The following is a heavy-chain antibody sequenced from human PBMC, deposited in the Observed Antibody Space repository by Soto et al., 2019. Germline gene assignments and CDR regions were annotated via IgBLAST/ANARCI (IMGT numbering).Heavy chain of an antibody. D-gene: IGHD3-22*01. CDR2: TIPMFSTT. CDR3: ARCGIRYHSIGYYLGIDGMDV. J-gene: IGHJ6*02. V-gene: IGHV1-69*12. CDR1: GGTFNNYA. Sequence: QVQLVKSGAEVKKPESSVRVSCKASGGTFNNYAITWVRQAPGQGLEWMGGTIPMFSTTNYAEKFQGRVTITADESTNTAYMELSSLRSEDTAVYYCARCGIRYHSIGYYLGIDGMDVWGQGTTVIVSS.